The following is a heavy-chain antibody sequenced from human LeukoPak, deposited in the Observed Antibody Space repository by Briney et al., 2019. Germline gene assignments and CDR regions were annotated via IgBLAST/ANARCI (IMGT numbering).Heavy chain of an antibody. V-gene: IGHV1-18*01. J-gene: IGHJ5*02. CDR2: ISAYNGNT. Sequence: GASVKVSCKASGYTFTSYGISWVRQAPGQGLEWMGWISAYNGNTNYAQKLQGRVTMTTDTSTSTAYMELRSLRSDDTAVYYCARSYDFWSGYFSHNNWFDPWGQGTLVTVSS. CDR3: ARSYDFWSGYFSHNNWFDP. D-gene: IGHD3-3*01. CDR1: GYTFTSYG.